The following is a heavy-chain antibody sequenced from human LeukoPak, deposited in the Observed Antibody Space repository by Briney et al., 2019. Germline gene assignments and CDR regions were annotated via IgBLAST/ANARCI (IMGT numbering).Heavy chain of an antibody. J-gene: IGHJ4*02. D-gene: IGHD3-22*01. V-gene: IGHV3-33*06. CDR3: ANFNGLDTSGYYHY. CDR2: VSYDGSHQ. Sequence: GGSLRLSCTASGFTFSAFGMHWVRQAPGKGLEWVALVSYDGSHQYYADSVKGRFTISRDNSKSTLSLQMNSLRVEDTAVYYCANFNGLDTSGYYHYWGQGTLVTLSS. CDR1: GFTFSAFG.